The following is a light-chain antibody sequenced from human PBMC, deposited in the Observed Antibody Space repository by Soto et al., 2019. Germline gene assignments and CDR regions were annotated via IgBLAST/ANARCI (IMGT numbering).Light chain of an antibody. CDR2: GAS. Sequence: EIVMTQSPTTMSVSQGERATLSCRASQSVSSNLAWYQQKPGQAPSLLIYGASTRATGTPARFSGSGSGTDFTLTISSVEPEDFAVYYCHQRGDWPLTFGGGTKVDI. V-gene: IGKV3-15*01. CDR1: QSVSSN. J-gene: IGKJ4*01. CDR3: HQRGDWPLT.